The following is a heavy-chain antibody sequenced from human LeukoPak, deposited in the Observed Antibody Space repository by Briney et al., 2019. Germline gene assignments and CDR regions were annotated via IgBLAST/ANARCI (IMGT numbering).Heavy chain of an antibody. CDR2: IYSGGST. J-gene: IGHJ4*02. CDR1: GFTVSSNY. V-gene: IGHV3-53*01. CDR3: TRRPPTNWGLDY. Sequence: GGSLRLSCAASGFTVSSNYMSWVRQAPGKGLEWDSVIYSGGSTYYADSVKGRFTISRDNSKNTLYLQMNSLRAEDTAVYYCTRRPPTNWGLDYWGQGTLVTVS. D-gene: IGHD7-27*01.